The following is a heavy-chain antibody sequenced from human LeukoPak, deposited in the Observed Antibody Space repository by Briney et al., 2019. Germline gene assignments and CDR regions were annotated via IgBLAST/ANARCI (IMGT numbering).Heavy chain of an antibody. D-gene: IGHD6-19*01. CDR3: AKDLAYSSGWFGGNDAFDI. J-gene: IGHJ3*02. Sequence: GGSLRLSCAASGFTFSSYGMHWVRQAPGKGLEWVAVISYDGSNKYYADSVKGRFTISRDNSKNTLYLQMNSLRAEDTAVYYCAKDLAYSSGWFGGNDAFDIWGQGTMVTVSS. CDR1: GFTFSSYG. V-gene: IGHV3-30*18. CDR2: ISYDGSNK.